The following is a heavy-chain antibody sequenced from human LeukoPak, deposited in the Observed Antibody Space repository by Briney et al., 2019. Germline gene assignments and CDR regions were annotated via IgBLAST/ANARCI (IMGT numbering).Heavy chain of an antibody. J-gene: IGHJ6*03. Sequence: PGGSLRLSCAASGFTVSSNYMSWVRQAPGEGLEWVSVLYSGSNTWYADSVKGRFTISGDNSKNTLYLQMNSLRAEDTAVYYCASGPFNYNHYYYHMDVWGKGTTVTVSS. CDR1: GFTVSSNY. CDR2: LYSGSNT. CDR3: ASGPFNYNHYYYHMDV. D-gene: IGHD1-1*01. V-gene: IGHV3-53*01.